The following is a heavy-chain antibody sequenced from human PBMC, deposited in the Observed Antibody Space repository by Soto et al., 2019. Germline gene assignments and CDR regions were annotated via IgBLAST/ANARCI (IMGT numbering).Heavy chain of an antibody. V-gene: IGHV4-4*02. CDR1: SGSISSSNW. CDR3: ARVRKDGYGDIYYFDY. D-gene: IGHD4-17*01. J-gene: IGHJ4*02. Sequence: QVQLQESGPGLVKPSGTLSLTCAVSSGSISSSNWWSWVRQPPGKGLEWIGEIYHSGSTNYNPSLESRVTISVDKSKNQFSLKLSSVTAADTAVYYCARVRKDGYGDIYYFDYWGQGTLVTVSS. CDR2: IYHSGST.